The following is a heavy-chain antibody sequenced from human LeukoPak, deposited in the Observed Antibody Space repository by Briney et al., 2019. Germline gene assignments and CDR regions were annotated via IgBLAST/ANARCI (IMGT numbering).Heavy chain of an antibody. J-gene: IGHJ4*02. CDR1: GGSISSHY. CDR2: IYYSGST. D-gene: IGHD4-23*01. Sequence: PSETLSLTCTVSGGSISSHYWSRIRQPPGKGLEWIGYIYYSGSTNYNPSLKSRVAISVDTSKNQFSLKLSSVTAADTAVYYCAGHHDYGGNWGVDYWGQGTLVTVSS. CDR3: AGHHDYGGNWGVDY. V-gene: IGHV4-59*08.